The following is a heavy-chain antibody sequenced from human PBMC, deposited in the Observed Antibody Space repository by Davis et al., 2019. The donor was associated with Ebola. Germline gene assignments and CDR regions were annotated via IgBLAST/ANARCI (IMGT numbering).Heavy chain of an antibody. D-gene: IGHD3-3*01. CDR1: GFTFSSYG. CDR2: IWYDGSNK. CDR3: AKAWRRSPFDY. Sequence: PGGSLRLSCAASGFTFSSYGMHWVRQAPGKGLEWVAVIWYDGSNKYYADSVKGRFTISRDNSKNTLYLQMNSLRAEDTAVYYCAKAWRRSPFDYWGQGTLVTVSS. V-gene: IGHV3-30*02. J-gene: IGHJ4*02.